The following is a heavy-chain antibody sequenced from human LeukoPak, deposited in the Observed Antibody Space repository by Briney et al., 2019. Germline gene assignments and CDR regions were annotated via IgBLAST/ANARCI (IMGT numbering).Heavy chain of an antibody. CDR2: ITPSDGST. CDR3: ARVGGWYQYYFDY. CDR1: GYTFTNYH. D-gene: IGHD6-19*01. J-gene: IGHJ4*02. V-gene: IGHV1-46*01. Sequence: ASVKVSCKASGYTFTNYHIYWVRQAPGQGLEWMGMITPSDGSTNYAQKFQGRITMTRDMSTSTVYMELSSLRSEDTAVYYCARVGGWYQYYFDYWGQGTLVTLSS.